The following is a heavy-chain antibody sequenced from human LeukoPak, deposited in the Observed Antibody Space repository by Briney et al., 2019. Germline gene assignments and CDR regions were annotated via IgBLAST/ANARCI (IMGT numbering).Heavy chain of an antibody. CDR1: GYTLTELS. CDR3: AKGSHNYNWELLGGGHYFDY. CDR2: FDPEDGET. Sequence: EASVKVSCKVSGYTLTELSMHWVRQAPGKGLEWMGGFDPEDGETIYAQKFQGRVTMTEDTSTDTAYMELSSLRSEDTAVYYCAKGSHNYNWELLGGGHYFDYWGQGTLVTVSS. D-gene: IGHD1-26*01. V-gene: IGHV1-24*01. J-gene: IGHJ4*02.